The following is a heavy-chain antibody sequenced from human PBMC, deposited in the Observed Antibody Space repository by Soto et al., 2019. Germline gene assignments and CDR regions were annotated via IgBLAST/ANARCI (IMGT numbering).Heavy chain of an antibody. J-gene: IGHJ4*02. V-gene: IGHV4-61*01. Sequence: PSETLSLTCTVSGGSVSSGSYYWSWIRQPPGKGLEWIGYIYYSGSINYNPSLKSRVTISVDTSKNQFSLKLSSVTAADTAVYYCARTYYYDSSGYDYWGQGTLVTVSS. CDR3: ARTYYYDSSGYDY. CDR2: IYYSGSI. D-gene: IGHD3-22*01. CDR1: GGSVSSGSYY.